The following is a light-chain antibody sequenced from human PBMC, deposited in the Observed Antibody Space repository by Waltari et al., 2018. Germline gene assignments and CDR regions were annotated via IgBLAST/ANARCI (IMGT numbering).Light chain of an antibody. CDR2: DAS. Sequence: QSALTQPRPVSGSPGQSVTISCTGTRSDGGWYKYVPWHQQHPRKPPKLIIFDASERPSGFLDRFSGSKSGNTASLTISGLQAEEEADYYCCSYAGGYTMAVGGGTKLTVL. V-gene: IGLV2-11*02. CDR3: CSYAGGYTMA. J-gene: IGLJ2*01. CDR1: RSDGGWYKY.